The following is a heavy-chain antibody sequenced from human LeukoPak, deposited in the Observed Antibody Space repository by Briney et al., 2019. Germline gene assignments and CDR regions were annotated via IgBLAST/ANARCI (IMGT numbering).Heavy chain of an antibody. J-gene: IGHJ4*02. CDR2: ISYDGSNK. D-gene: IGHD5-18*01. V-gene: IGHV3-30*18. Sequence: GGSLRLSCAASGFTFSSYGMHWVRQAPGKGLEWVAVISYDGSNKYYADSVKGRFTISRDNSKNTLYLQMNSLRAEDTAVYYCAKDHGYSYGYGDYWGQGTLVTVSS. CDR1: GFTFSSYG. CDR3: AKDHGYSYGYGDY.